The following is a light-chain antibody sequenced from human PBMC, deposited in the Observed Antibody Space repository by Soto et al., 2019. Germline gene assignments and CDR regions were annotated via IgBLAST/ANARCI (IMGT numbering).Light chain of an antibody. CDR1: SSDVGGYNY. V-gene: IGLV2-14*01. CDR3: SSYRSSTTLEV. J-gene: IGLJ1*01. Sequence: QSALTQPASVSGSPGQSITISCTGTSSDVGGYNYVSWYQQHPGKAPKLMIFEVSNRPSGVSNRSSGSKSGNTASLTISVLQAVDEADYYCSSYRSSTTLEVFGTGTKVTVL. CDR2: EVS.